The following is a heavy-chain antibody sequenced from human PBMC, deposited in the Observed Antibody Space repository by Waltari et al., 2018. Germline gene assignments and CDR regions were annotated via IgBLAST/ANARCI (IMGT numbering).Heavy chain of an antibody. CDR1: GFTFSLYN. J-gene: IGHJ6*02. V-gene: IGHV3-21*02. CDR2: VDTTGNHY. CDR3: ARVQHCGPGSCYSSAMDV. D-gene: IGHD2-15*01. Sequence: EVRLLESGGGLVKPGGSLRLPCEASGFTFSLYNMHWVRQAPGKGAEWYSAVDTTGNHYFDSYPVRGRLTISSDNAQNSLFLQLNSLRGEDTALYYCARVQHCGPGSCYSSAMDVWGQGTAVTVSS.